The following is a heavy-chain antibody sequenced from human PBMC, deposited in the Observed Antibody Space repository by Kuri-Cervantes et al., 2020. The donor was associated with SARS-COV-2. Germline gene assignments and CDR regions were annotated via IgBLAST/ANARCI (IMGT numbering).Heavy chain of an antibody. V-gene: IGHV4-59*01. J-gene: IGHJ2*01. CDR2: IYYSGST. CDR1: GGSISSYY. CDR3: AQSRSIAARRPWYFDL. Sequence: SETLSLTCTVSGGSISSYYWSWIRQPPGQGLEWLGYIYYSGSTKYNPSLKSRVTISVDTSKNQFSLKLSSVTAADTAVYYCAQSRSIAARRPWYFDLWGRGTLVTVSS. D-gene: IGHD6-6*01.